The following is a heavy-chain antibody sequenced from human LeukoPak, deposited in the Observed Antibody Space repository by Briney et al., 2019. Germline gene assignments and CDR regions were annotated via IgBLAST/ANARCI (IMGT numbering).Heavy chain of an antibody. Sequence: GGSLRLSCAASGFTFSGYSMNWFRQAPGKGLERVSSISSRSSYIFYADSVKGRFTISRDNAKNSLYLQMNSLGAEDTAVYYCARDAQWLVPEGYYYYMDVWGKGTTVTVSS. CDR3: ARDAQWLVPEGYYYYMDV. CDR2: ISSRSSYI. CDR1: GFTFSGYS. V-gene: IGHV3-21*01. D-gene: IGHD6-19*01. J-gene: IGHJ6*03.